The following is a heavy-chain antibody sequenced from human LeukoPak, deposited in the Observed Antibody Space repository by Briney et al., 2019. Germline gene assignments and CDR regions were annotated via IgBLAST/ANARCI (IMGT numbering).Heavy chain of an antibody. CDR3: TKNDYGDYGGYDAFDT. D-gene: IGHD4-17*01. J-gene: IGHJ3*02. Sequence: ASVKVSCKASGYTFTSYYMHWVRQAPGQGLEWMGIINPSGGSTSYAQKFQGRVTMTRDTSTSTVYMELSNVRSEDTAVYYCTKNDYGDYGGYDAFDTWGQGTMVTVSS. V-gene: IGHV1-46*01. CDR1: GYTFTSYY. CDR2: INPSGGST.